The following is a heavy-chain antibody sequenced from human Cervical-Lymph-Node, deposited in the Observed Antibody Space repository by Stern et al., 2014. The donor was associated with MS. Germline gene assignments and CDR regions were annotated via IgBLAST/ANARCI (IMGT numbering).Heavy chain of an antibody. CDR1: GFIFSDYY. Sequence: DQLVESGGTLVKPGGSLRLSCAASGFIFSDYYMNWIRQAPGQGLAWVSYISTTASNIYYADSVKGRFTISRDNTKNSLFLLMSSLRAEDTAVYYCAISSSRYYFDSWGLGTLVTVSS. D-gene: IGHD2-2*01. CDR3: AISSSRYYFDS. CDR2: ISTTASNI. J-gene: IGHJ4*02. V-gene: IGHV3-11*01.